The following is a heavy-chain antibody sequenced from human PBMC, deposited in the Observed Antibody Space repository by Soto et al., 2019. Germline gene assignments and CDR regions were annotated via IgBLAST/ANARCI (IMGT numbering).Heavy chain of an antibody. V-gene: IGHV3-66*01. Sequence: EVQLVESGGGLVQPGGSLRLSCAASGFTVNSNYMSWLRQAPGKGLEWVSIIYSDDSTDYADSVKGRFTISRDNSKNTLYLQMNRLSPEDTAVYYCAREGDVWGQGTTVTFSS. CDR1: GFTVNSNY. J-gene: IGHJ6*02. CDR3: AREGDV. CDR2: IYSDDST.